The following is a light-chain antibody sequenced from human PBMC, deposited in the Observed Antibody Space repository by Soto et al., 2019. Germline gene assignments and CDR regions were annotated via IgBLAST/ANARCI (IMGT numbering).Light chain of an antibody. CDR3: QQYGSSPPYT. CDR1: QSVSSSY. Sequence: EIVLTQSPGTLSLSPGERATLSCRASQSVSSSYLAWYQQKPGQAPRLLIYGASRRATGIPDRFGGSGSGTDFTLTISRLEPEDFAVYYCQQYGSSPPYTFGPGTKVDIK. V-gene: IGKV3-20*01. CDR2: GAS. J-gene: IGKJ3*01.